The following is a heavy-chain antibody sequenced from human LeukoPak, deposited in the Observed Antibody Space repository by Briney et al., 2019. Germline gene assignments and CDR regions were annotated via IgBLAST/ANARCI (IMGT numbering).Heavy chain of an antibody. CDR3: ARGTRFDY. CDR2: IYYSGST. J-gene: IGHJ4*02. V-gene: IGHV4-39*01. Sequence: SETLSLTCTVSGGSISSSSYYWGWIRQPPGKGLEWIGNIYYSGSTYYSPSLKSRVTISVDTSKNQFSLKLSSVTAADTAVYYCARGTRFDYWGQGTLVTVSS. CDR1: GGSISSSSYY. D-gene: IGHD1-7*01.